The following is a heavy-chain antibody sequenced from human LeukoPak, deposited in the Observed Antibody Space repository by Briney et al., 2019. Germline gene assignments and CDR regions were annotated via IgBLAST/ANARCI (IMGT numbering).Heavy chain of an antibody. CDR3: ARDIVVVVAATIPWFDP. Sequence: ASVKVSCKASGYTFTGYYMHWVRQAPGQGLEWMGWINPNSGGTNYAQKFQGRVTMTRDTSISTAYMELSRLRSDDTAVYYCARDIVVVVAATIPWFDPWGQGTLVTVSS. J-gene: IGHJ5*02. CDR2: INPNSGGT. V-gene: IGHV1-2*02. CDR1: GYTFTGYY. D-gene: IGHD2-15*01.